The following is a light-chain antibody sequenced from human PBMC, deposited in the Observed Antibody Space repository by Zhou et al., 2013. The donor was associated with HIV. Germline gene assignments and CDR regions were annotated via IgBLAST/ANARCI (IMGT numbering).Light chain of an antibody. Sequence: EIVLTQSPGTLSLSPGERATLSCRASQSVSSSYLAWYQQKPGQAPRLLIYGASGRATGIPDRFSGSGSGTDFTLTISRLEPEDFAVYYCQQYGPALTFGGGTKVEIK. CDR1: QSVSSSY. J-gene: IGKJ4*01. CDR3: QQYGPALT. V-gene: IGKV3-20*01. CDR2: GAS.